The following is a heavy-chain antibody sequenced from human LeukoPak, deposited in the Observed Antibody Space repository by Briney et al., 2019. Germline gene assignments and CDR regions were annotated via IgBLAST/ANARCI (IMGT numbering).Heavy chain of an antibody. Sequence: GGSLRLSCAASGFTFSNYAMNWVRQAPGKGLEWVSSINGNGGSTYYADSVKGRFTISRDNSKNTLYLQMNSLRAEDTAVYYCAKDRSDIVVVPDETLDYWGQGTLVTVSS. CDR2: INGNGGST. J-gene: IGHJ4*02. V-gene: IGHV3-23*01. CDR1: GFTFSNYA. D-gene: IGHD2-2*01. CDR3: AKDRSDIVVVPDETLDY.